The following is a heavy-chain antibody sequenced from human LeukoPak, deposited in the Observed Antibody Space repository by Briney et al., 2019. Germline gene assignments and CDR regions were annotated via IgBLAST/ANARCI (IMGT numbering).Heavy chain of an antibody. J-gene: IGHJ3*02. D-gene: IGHD1-26*01. CDR3: GRGAPLTVGASRAFDI. V-gene: IGHV4-59*01. CDR1: GGSISSYY. Sequence: PSETLSLTCTVSGGSISSYYWSWIRQPPGKGLDWIGYIYYSGSTNYNPSLKSRVTISVDTSKNQFSLKLSSVTAADAAVYYCGRGAPLTVGASRAFDIWGQGTMVTVSS. CDR2: IYYSGST.